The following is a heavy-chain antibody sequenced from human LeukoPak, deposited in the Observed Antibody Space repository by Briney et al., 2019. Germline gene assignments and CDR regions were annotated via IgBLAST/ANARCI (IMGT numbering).Heavy chain of an antibody. CDR3: ARGGRGGSDAFDI. D-gene: IGHD2-15*01. V-gene: IGHV1-69*13. CDR2: IIPIFGTP. J-gene: IGHJ3*02. Sequence: GASVKVSCKASGGTFSSNVISWVRQAPGQGLEWMGGIIPIFGTPDYAQEFQGRVTITVATSTAYMELSSLRSDDTAVDFCARGGRGGSDAFDIWGQGTMVTVSS. CDR1: GGTFSSNV.